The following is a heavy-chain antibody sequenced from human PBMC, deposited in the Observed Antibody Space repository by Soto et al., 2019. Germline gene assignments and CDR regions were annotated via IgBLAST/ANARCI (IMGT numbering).Heavy chain of an antibody. CDR2: IHNSGNT. V-gene: IGHV4-30-4*01. J-gene: IGHJ4*02. Sequence: QVQLQESGPGLVKPSQTLSLTCTVSGGSVSNGDYLWSWIRQRPGKGLGWIGYIHNSGNTYYNPSLKSRVTISLDTSKNQFSLKLTSVTAADTALYYCARARGGDFGDYASLFDYWGQGTLVTVSS. CDR1: GGSVSNGDYL. CDR3: ARARGGDFGDYASLFDY. D-gene: IGHD4-17*01.